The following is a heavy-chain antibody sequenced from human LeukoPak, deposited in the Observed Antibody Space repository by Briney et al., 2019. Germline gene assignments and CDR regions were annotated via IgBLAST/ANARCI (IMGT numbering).Heavy chain of an antibody. CDR1: GFTFSSYW. V-gene: IGHV3-7*03. J-gene: IGHJ3*02. CDR2: IKQDGSEK. CDR3: ARDLDAFDI. Sequence: GGSLRLSCAVSGFTFSSYWMSWVRLAPGKGREWVANIKQDGSEKYYVDSVKGRFTISRDNAKNSLYLQMNSLRAEDTAVYYCARDLDAFDIWGQGTMVTVSS.